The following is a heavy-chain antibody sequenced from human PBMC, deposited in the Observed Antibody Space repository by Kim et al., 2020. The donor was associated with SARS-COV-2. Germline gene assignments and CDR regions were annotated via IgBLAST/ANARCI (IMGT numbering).Heavy chain of an antibody. Sequence: ASVKVSCKASGYAFTNFGINWVRQVPGQGLEWMGGINPNTGNPTYAPGFTGRFVFYLDTSVNTAYLQISSLRAEDTAVYYCARGLGGHRALGESCWGQGTLVTVSS. CDR1: GYAFTNFG. V-gene: IGHV7-4-1*01. CDR2: INPNTGNP. D-gene: IGHD3-10*01. J-gene: IGHJ4*02. CDR3: ARGLGGHRALGESC.